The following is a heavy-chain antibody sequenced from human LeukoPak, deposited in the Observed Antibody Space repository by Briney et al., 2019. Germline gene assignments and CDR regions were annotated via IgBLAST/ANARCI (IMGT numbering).Heavy chain of an antibody. CDR3: ARDDDYGDYDVDY. Sequence: VGSLSRSCAASGFTWSSYSMHWVRTAPGEVLEWISSISSSSSYICYAGSVRGRFTVSIDNAKNSLYLQMNSLRAEDTAVYYCARDDDYGDYDVDYWGQGTLVTVSS. CDR2: ISSSSSYI. V-gene: IGHV3-21*01. D-gene: IGHD4-17*01. J-gene: IGHJ4*02. CDR1: GFTWSSYS.